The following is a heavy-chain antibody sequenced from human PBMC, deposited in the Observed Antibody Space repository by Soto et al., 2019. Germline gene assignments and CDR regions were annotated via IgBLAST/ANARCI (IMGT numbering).Heavy chain of an antibody. Sequence: SLRLSCAASGFTFSSYAMSWVRQAPGKGLEWVSAISGSGGSTYYADSVKGRFTISRDNSKNTLYLQMHSLRAEDTAVYYCAKDETTGPLLDVWGQGTTVTVSS. V-gene: IGHV3-23*01. CDR3: AKDETTGPLLDV. CDR1: GFTFSSYA. D-gene: IGHD1-7*01. J-gene: IGHJ6*02. CDR2: ISGSGGST.